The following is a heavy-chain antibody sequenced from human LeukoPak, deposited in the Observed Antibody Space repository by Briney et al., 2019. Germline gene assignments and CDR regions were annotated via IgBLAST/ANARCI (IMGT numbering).Heavy chain of an antibody. D-gene: IGHD3-10*01. CDR1: GGSISSYY. J-gene: IGHJ6*03. V-gene: IGHV4-59*05. CDR3: ASYGSGSPYYYYMDV. Sequence: SETLSLTCTVSGGSISSYYWSWIRQPPGKGLEWIGSIYYSGSTYYNPSLKSRVTISVDTSKNQFSLKLSSVTAADTAVYYCASYGSGSPYYYYMDVWGKGTTVTISS. CDR2: IYYSGST.